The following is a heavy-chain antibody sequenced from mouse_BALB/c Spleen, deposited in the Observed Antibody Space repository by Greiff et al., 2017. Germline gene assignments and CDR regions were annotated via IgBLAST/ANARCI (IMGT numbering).Heavy chain of an antibody. Sequence: EVQLVESGGGLVQPGGSLKLSCAASGFTFSSYGMSWVRQTPDKRLELVATINSNGGSTYYPDSVKGRFTISRDNAKNTLYLQMSSLKSEDTAMYYCARGGYPYYYAMDYWGQGTSVTVSS. CDR1: GFTFSSYG. J-gene: IGHJ4*01. CDR3: ARGGYPYYYAMDY. CDR2: INSNGGST. V-gene: IGHV5-6-3*01. D-gene: IGHD2-2*01.